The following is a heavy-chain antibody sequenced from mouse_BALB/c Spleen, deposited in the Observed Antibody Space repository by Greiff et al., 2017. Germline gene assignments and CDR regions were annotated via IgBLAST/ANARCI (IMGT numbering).Heavy chain of an antibody. CDR1: GFTFSSYT. Sequence: EVQGVESGGGLVKPGGSLKLSCAASGFTFSSYTMSWVRQTPEKRLEWVATISSGGSYTYYPDSVKGRFTISRDNAKNTLYLQMSSLKSEDTAMYYCTRGYYYGSSPYAMDYWGQGTSVTVSS. CDR3: TRGYYYGSSPYAMDY. J-gene: IGHJ4*01. V-gene: IGHV5-6-4*01. D-gene: IGHD1-1*01. CDR2: ISSGGSYT.